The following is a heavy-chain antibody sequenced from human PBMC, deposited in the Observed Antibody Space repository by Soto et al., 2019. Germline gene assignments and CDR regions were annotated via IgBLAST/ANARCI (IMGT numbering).Heavy chain of an antibody. CDR3: VRHKGSNSWYPFDY. V-gene: IGHV4-30-2*02. J-gene: IGHJ4*02. CDR2: IYHSGST. D-gene: IGHD6-13*01. CDR1: GGSISSGGYF. Sequence: SETLSLTCAVSGGSISSGGYFWSWIRQPPGKGLEWIGYIYHSGSTYYNPSLKSRVTISVDTSKNQFSLKLSSVTAADTAVYYCVRHKGSNSWYPFDYWGQGTLVTVSS.